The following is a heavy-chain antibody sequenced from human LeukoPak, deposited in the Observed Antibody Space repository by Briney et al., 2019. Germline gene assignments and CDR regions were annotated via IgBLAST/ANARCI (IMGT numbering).Heavy chain of an antibody. D-gene: IGHD6-19*01. CDR1: GFTSSTYS. J-gene: IGHJ6*02. CDR3: ARVTSNGRNYYYYPMDV. V-gene: IGHV3-21*01. CDR2: IGSSGTYI. Sequence: PGGSLRLSCAASGFTSSTYSMYWVRQAPGKGLEWVSSIGSSGTYIYYADSAKGRFTISRDNAKNSLYLHMSSLSPEDTAVYYCARVTSNGRNYYYYPMDVWGQGTTVTVSS.